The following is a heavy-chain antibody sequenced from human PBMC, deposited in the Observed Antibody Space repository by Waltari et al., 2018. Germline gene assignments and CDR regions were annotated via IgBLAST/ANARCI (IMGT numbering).Heavy chain of an antibody. D-gene: IGHD6-19*01. Sequence: QVQLQQWGAGLLKPSETLSLTCAVDGGSFSGYYWSWIRQPPGKGLEWIGEINHSGSTNYNPSLKSRVNISVDTSKNQFSLKLNSVTAADTAVYYCATHSSGWYSDYWGQGTLVTVSS. J-gene: IGHJ4*02. CDR1: GGSFSGYY. V-gene: IGHV4-34*01. CDR3: ATHSSGWYSDY. CDR2: INHSGST.